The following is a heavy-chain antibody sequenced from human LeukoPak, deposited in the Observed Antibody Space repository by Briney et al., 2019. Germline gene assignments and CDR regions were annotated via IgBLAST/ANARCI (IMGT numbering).Heavy chain of an antibody. CDR3: ARGAVISSSGWYGGDWFDP. V-gene: IGHV7-4-1*02. D-gene: IGHD6-19*01. J-gene: IGHJ5*02. CDR1: GCTFTSYA. CDR2: INTNTGNP. Sequence: ASVKVSCKASGCTFTSYAMNWVRQAPGQGLEWMGWINTNTGNPTYAQGFTGRFVFSLDTSVSTAYLQISSLKAEDTAVYYCARGAVISSSGWYGGDWFDPWGQGTLVTVSS.